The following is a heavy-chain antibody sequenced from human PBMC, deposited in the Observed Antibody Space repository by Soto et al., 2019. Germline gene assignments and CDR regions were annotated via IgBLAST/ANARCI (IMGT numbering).Heavy chain of an antibody. Sequence: GAAQKVSCKASVYTFSTDHMHWVRQAPGQGLELMGIVYPISHVTTXPQNFQPRAXMTRDTSATTAXTDLSXQRSQHPPVYYCARDSSNWSSDYWNQGTLVTVSS. J-gene: IGHJ4*02. CDR3: ARDSSNWSSDY. D-gene: IGHD6-13*01. CDR2: VYPISHVT. V-gene: IGHV1-46*01. CDR1: VYTFSTDH.